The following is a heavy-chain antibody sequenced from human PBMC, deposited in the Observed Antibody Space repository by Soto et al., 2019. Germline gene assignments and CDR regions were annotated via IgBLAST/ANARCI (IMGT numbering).Heavy chain of an antibody. V-gene: IGHV4-59*08. D-gene: IGHD5-12*01. J-gene: IGHJ4*02. CDR2: IYYSGST. CDR3: ARHEDLVARFDY. CDR1: GGSISSYY. Sequence: PSETLSLTCTVSGGSISSYYWSWIRQPPGKGLEWIGYIYYSGSTNYNPSLKSRLTISVDTSKNQFSLKLSSVTAADTAVYYCARHEDLVARFDYWGQGALVTVSS.